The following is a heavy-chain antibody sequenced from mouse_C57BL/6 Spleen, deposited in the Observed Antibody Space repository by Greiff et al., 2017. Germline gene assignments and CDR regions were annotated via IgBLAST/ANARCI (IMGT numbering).Heavy chain of an antibody. J-gene: IGHJ3*01. Sequence: QVQLQQSGAELVTPGASVKISCTASGYTFTDYYITWVKQRPGQGLEWIGKIGPGSGSTYYNEKFKGKATLTADTSSSTAYMQLSSLTSEDSAVYVCASSHYYGSSPAGYADWGPGTRVTVSA. CDR3: ASSHYYGSSPAGYAD. V-gene: IGHV1-77*01. CDR2: IGPGSGST. D-gene: IGHD1-1*01. CDR1: GYTFTDYY.